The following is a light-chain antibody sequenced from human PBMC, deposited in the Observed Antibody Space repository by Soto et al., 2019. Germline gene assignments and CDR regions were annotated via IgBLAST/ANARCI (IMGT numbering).Light chain of an antibody. CDR3: QQYKNWPFT. J-gene: IGKJ4*01. CDR2: DAS. Sequence: EIVMTQSPATLSVSPGEGATLSCKASQSVYNNLAWYQQRPGQPPMLLIYDASTRATGISARFSGSGYGTEFTLTISSPQSEDFPVYFCQQYKNWPFTFGGGTKVEIK. CDR1: QSVYNN. V-gene: IGKV3-15*01.